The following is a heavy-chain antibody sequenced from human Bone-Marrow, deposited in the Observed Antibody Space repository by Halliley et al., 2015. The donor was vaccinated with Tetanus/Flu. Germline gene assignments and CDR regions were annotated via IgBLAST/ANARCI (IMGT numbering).Heavy chain of an antibody. J-gene: IGHJ6*02. CDR2: IYYGGSA. CDR3: AREGSFYENLYGMDV. CDR1: GAVWSDSSF. V-gene: IGHV4-61*01. D-gene: IGHD3-22*01. Sequence: GAVWSDSSFWTWIRQAPGKGLEWIGYIYYGGSASYNPSLKGRVAISVDMYRHQFSLTLNSVTAADAAVYYCAREGSFYENLYGMDVWGQGTTVSVSS.